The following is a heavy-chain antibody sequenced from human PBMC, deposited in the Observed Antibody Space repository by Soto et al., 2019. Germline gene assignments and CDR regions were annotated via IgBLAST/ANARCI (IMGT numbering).Heavy chain of an antibody. J-gene: IGHJ4*02. CDR1: GYTFTNND. Sequence: GASVKVSCKASGYTFTNNDINWVRQAAGQGLEWMGWMNPYSGNTGCARNFHGRVTMTRDNSITTAYMELSSLRSEDTAVYYCVRAPLDYYSADYFDNWGQGTLVTVSS. CDR3: VRAPLDYYSADYFDN. V-gene: IGHV1-8*01. CDR2: MNPYSGNT. D-gene: IGHD2-21*01.